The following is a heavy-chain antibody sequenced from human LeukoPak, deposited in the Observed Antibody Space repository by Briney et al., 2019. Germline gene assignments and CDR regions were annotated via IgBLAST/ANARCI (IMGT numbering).Heavy chain of an antibody. V-gene: IGHV1-2*04. Sequence: ASVKVSCKASGYTFTGYYMHWVRQAPGQGLEWMGWINPNSGGTNYAQKFQGWVTMSRDTSISTAYMELSRLRSDDTAVYYCARERAHRLVSGYDPYYYGMDVWGKGTTVTVSS. CDR2: INPNSGGT. CDR1: GYTFTGYY. CDR3: ARERAHRLVSGYDPYYYGMDV. D-gene: IGHD5-12*01. J-gene: IGHJ6*04.